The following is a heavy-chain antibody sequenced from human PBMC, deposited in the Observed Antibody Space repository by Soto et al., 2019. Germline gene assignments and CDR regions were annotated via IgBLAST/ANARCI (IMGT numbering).Heavy chain of an antibody. CDR3: ISDLSKWELDYYDY. Sequence: EVQLVESGGAVVKPGGSLRLSCAASGFTFANAYMNWVRQPPGKGLEWVGRIRTNADGGTTDYAAYVRGRVTISIDDSEYKLYLPMNTLLTEDTAVYYGISDLSKWELDYYDYWGQGTLVTVSS. D-gene: IGHD1-26*01. J-gene: IGHJ4*02. CDR2: IRTNADGGTT. V-gene: IGHV3-15*07. CDR1: GFTFANAY.